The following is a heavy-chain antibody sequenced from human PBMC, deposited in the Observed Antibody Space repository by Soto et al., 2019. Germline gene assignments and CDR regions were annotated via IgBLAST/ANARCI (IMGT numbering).Heavy chain of an antibody. J-gene: IGHJ4*02. Sequence: EVQLLESGGGLVQPGGSLRLSCAASGFTFSSCAMSWVRQAPGKGLEWVAAISGSGGSTFYADPGKGRFSITRDNSKTTMYLQMNRLGAEDTAIYYCAKGRGSCSSTSCYVASDYLGQGTLVTVSS. CDR1: GFTFSSCA. CDR3: AKGRGSCSSTSCYVASDY. CDR2: ISGSGGST. D-gene: IGHD2-2*01. V-gene: IGHV3-23*01.